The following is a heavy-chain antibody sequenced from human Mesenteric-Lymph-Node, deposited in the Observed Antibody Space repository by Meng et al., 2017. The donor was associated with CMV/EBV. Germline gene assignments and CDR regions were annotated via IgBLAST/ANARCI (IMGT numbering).Heavy chain of an antibody. CDR2: IKHDGSEK. J-gene: IGHJ6*02. Sequence: GESLKISCAASGSTLSTYWMSWVRQAPGKGLEWVASIKHDGSEKYYVDSVKGRFTVSRDNANNSLYVQMNSLRVDDTAVYYCAKGTYYCGRDVWGQGIRVTVSS. V-gene: IGHV3-7*01. CDR3: AKGTYYCGRDV. CDR1: GSTLSTYW.